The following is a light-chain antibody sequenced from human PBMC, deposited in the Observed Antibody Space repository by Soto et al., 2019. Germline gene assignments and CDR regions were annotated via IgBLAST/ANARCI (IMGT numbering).Light chain of an antibody. CDR2: GAS. CDR3: QQYNNLPLLT. V-gene: IGKV3-15*01. Sequence: EMVMTQSPVTLSVSPGERATLSCRASQSVSSNLAWYQQKPGQAPRLLIYGASTRATGIPARFSGSGSGTEFPLTNSRLQSEDFAVYYCQQYNNLPLLTFGGGTKVEIK. CDR1: QSVSSN. J-gene: IGKJ4*01.